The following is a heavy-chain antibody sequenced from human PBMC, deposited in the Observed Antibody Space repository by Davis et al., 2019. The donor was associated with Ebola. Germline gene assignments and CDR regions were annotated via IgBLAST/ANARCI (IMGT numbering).Heavy chain of an antibody. D-gene: IGHD1-26*01. Sequence: AASVKVSCKASGYTFTSYGISWVRQAPGQGLEWMGRIIPILGIANYAQKFQGRVTITAGKSTSTAYMELSSLRSEDTAVYYCADNLGATDYWGQGTLVTVSS. J-gene: IGHJ4*02. CDR2: IIPILGIA. CDR3: ADNLGATDY. V-gene: IGHV1-69*04. CDR1: GYTFTSYG.